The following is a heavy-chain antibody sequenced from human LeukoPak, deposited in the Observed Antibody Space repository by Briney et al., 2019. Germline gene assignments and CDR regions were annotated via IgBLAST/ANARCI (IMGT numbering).Heavy chain of an antibody. CDR3: AAGVAAAGAFDY. D-gene: IGHD6-13*01. V-gene: IGHV4-34*01. Sequence: SETLSLTCAVYGGSFSGYYWSWIRQPPGKGLEWIGEINHSGSTNYNPSLKSRVTISVDTTKNQFSLKLSSVTAADTAVYYCAAGVAAAGAFDYWGQGTLVTVSS. CDR1: GGSFSGYY. CDR2: INHSGST. J-gene: IGHJ4*02.